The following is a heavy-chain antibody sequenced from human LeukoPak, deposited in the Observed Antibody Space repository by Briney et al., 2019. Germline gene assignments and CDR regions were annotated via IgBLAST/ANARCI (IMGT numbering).Heavy chain of an antibody. D-gene: IGHD3-3*01. CDR3: ARDGSGPGYDFWSGPGGDFDY. J-gene: IGHJ4*02. CDR1: GYTFTSYY. V-gene: IGHV1-46*01. CDR2: INPSGGST. Sequence: ASVKVSCKASGYTFTSYYMHWVRQAPGQGLEWMGIINPSGGSTSYAQMFQGRVTMTRDTSTSTVYMELSSLRSEDTAVYYCARDGSGPGYDFWSGPGGDFDYWGQGTLVTVSS.